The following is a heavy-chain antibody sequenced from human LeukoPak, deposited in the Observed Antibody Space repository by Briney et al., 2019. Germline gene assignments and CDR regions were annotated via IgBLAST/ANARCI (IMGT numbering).Heavy chain of an antibody. J-gene: IGHJ4*02. D-gene: IGHD3-10*01. CDR1: GGRVSSNSAA. CDR2: TYYRSDWYS. Sequence: SKTLSLTCAISGGRVSSNSAAWKWMRQSPSRGLQWLGRTYYRSDWYSDYAVSVKSRLTINSDTSKNQFCLQLNSVTPEDTAVYSCAREGNYFDYWGQGTLVSVSS. CDR3: AREGNYFDY. V-gene: IGHV6-1*01.